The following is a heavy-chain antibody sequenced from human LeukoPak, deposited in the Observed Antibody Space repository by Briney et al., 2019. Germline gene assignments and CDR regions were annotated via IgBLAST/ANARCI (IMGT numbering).Heavy chain of an antibody. CDR1: GFTFSSYG. J-gene: IGHJ4*02. Sequence: GGSLRLSCAASGFTFSSYGFHWVRQAPGKGLDWVAVICCDGSDKYYSDSVRGRFTISRDNSDDTLYLQMDSLRAEDTAVYFCARTLGGYNYGPYDSWGQGTLVSVSS. V-gene: IGHV3-33*01. CDR3: ARTLGGYNYGPYDS. D-gene: IGHD5-18*01. CDR2: ICCDGSDK.